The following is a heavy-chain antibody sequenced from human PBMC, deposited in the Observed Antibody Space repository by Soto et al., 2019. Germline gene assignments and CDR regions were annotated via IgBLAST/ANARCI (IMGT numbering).Heavy chain of an antibody. CDR1: GFTFSNAW. J-gene: IGHJ6*03. D-gene: IGHD2-2*01. CDR3: TTIVVVPAAEYYYYYYYMDV. Sequence: GGSLRLSCAACGFTFSNAWMSWVRQAPGKGMECVGRIKTKTDGGTTDYAPPVKGRFTISRDHSKNTLYLQMNSLKTEDTAVYYCTTIVVVPAAEYYYYYYYMDVWGKGTTLTVSS. V-gene: IGHV3-15*01. CDR2: IKTKTDGGTT.